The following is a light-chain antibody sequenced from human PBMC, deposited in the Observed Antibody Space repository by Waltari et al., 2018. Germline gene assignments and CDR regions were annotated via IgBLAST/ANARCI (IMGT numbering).Light chain of an antibody. Sequence: QSALTQPASVSGSPGPSITISCTGTSRDVGSYNLASWYQQRPGKAPKLLIYEVSKRPSGVSYHFSGSKSGNTASLTISGLQTEDETDYYCCSYATSSTSVVFGGGTKVTVL. CDR2: EVS. CDR3: CSYATSSTSVV. V-gene: IGLV2-23*02. J-gene: IGLJ2*01. CDR1: SRDVGSYNL.